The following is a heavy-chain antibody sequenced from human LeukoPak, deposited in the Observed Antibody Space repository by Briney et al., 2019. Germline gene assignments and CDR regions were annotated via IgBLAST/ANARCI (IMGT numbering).Heavy chain of an antibody. CDR1: GFTFSSYG. CDR3: AKRRGTYYDFWSGYGAFDI. Sequence: GGSLRLSCAASGFTFSSYGMHWVRQAPGKGLEWVAVISYDGSNKYYIDSVKGRFTISRDNSKNTLYLQMNSLRAEDTAVYYCAKRRGTYYDFWSGYGAFDIWGQGTMVTVSS. J-gene: IGHJ3*02. V-gene: IGHV3-30*18. CDR2: ISYDGSNK. D-gene: IGHD3-3*01.